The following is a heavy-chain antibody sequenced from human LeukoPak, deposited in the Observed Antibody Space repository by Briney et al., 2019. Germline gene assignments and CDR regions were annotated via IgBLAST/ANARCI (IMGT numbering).Heavy chain of an antibody. D-gene: IGHD6-13*01. Sequence: PGRSLRLTCAASGFTFSSYSMNWVRQAPGKGLEWVSSISSSSSYIYYADSVKGRFTISRDNAKNSLYLQMNSLRAEDTAVYYCARVKGIAAATFDYWGQGTLVTVSS. CDR3: ARVKGIAAATFDY. J-gene: IGHJ4*02. V-gene: IGHV3-21*01. CDR1: GFTFSSYS. CDR2: ISSSSSYI.